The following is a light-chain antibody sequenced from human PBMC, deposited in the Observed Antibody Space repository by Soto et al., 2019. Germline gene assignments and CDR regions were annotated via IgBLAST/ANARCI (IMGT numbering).Light chain of an antibody. V-gene: IGKV3-20*01. Sequence: EIVLTQSPGTLSLSQGERATLSCRASQSVSSNYLAWYQQKPGQAPRPLIYGASSRATGIPDRFSGSGAGTDFTLTISRLESEDFVVYYCQQYGSSPWTFGQGTKLEIK. J-gene: IGKJ1*01. CDR1: QSVSSNY. CDR3: QQYGSSPWT. CDR2: GAS.